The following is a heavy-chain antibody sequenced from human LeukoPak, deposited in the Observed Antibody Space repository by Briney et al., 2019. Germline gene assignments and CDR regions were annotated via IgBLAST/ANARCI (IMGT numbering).Heavy chain of an antibody. CDR1: GGSFNGFY. D-gene: IGHD6-19*01. CDR3: AGVVRQWLAHYAFDI. V-gene: IGHV4-34*01. J-gene: IGHJ3*02. Sequence: PSETLSLTCAVYGGSFNGFYWSWIRQPPGKGLEGIGEINHSGSTNYNPSLKSRVTISVDTSKNQFSLKLSSVTAADTAVYYCAGVVRQWLAHYAFDIWGQGTMVTVSS. CDR2: INHSGST.